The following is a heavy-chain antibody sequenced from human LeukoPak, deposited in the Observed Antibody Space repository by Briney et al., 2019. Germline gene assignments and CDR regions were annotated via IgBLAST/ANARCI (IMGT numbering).Heavy chain of an antibody. CDR3: ARHNYDFWSGYYNPTLYYCYGMDV. CDR2: IYYSGST. V-gene: IGHV4-59*08. Sequence: SETLSLTCTVSGGSISSYYWSWIRQPPGKGLEWIGYIYYSGSTNYNPSLKSRVTISVDTSKNQFSLKLSSVTAADTAVYYCARHNYDFWSGYYNPTLYYCYGMDVWGQGTTVTVSS. D-gene: IGHD3-3*01. J-gene: IGHJ6*02. CDR1: GGSISSYY.